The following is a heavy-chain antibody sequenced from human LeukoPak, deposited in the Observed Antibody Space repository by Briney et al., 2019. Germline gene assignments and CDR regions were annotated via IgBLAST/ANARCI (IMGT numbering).Heavy chain of an antibody. V-gene: IGHV1-18*01. J-gene: IGHJ4*02. CDR3: ANMAKEGSGWPIVYFDN. D-gene: IGHD6-19*01. Sequence: ASVKVSCKASRYTFYSYGISWVRQAPGQGLEWMGWISAYDGKPKYAEKFQGRVTMTTDTSTRTAYMELTTLTSDDTGVYYCANMAKEGSGWPIVYFDNWGQGTLVTVSS. CDR2: ISAYDGKP. CDR1: RYTFYSYG.